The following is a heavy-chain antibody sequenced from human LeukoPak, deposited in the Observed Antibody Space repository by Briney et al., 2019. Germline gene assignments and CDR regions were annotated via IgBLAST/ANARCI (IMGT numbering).Heavy chain of an antibody. D-gene: IGHD3-9*01. CDR2: IYTSGTT. CDR3: ARSYYDFLTGYYLDY. Sequence: SETLSLTCNVSGDSISSYYWSWIRQPPGEGLEWIGYIYTSGTTSYNPSLKSRVTISVDTSKNQFSLRLSSVTAADTAVYYCARSYYDFLTGYYLDYGGQGTLVTVSA. V-gene: IGHV4-4*09. J-gene: IGHJ4*02. CDR1: GDSISSYY.